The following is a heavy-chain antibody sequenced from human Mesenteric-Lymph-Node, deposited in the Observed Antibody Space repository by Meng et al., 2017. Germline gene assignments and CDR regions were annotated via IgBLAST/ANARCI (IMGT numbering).Heavy chain of an antibody. D-gene: IGHD3-10*01. CDR3: AKGFALGSYYVPNDAFDI. J-gene: IGHJ3*02. Sequence: GESLKISCKGSGYSFITYWIGWVRQTPGKGLEWIGIIYPGDSDSRYRTSSQGQVTSSADKYINAAYLQWSSLKASDTAFYSCAKGFALGSYYVPNDAFDIWGQGTMVTVSS. V-gene: IGHV5-51*01. CDR2: IYPGDSDS. CDR1: GYSFITYW.